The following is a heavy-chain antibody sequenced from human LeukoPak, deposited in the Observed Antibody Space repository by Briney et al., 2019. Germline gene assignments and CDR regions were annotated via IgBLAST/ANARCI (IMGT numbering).Heavy chain of an antibody. J-gene: IGHJ4*02. CDR2: INPNSGGT. CDR1: GYTFTGYF. CDR3: ATWYYYDSSDYYLADY. D-gene: IGHD3-22*01. V-gene: IGHV1-2*02. Sequence: ASVKVSCKPSGYTFTGYFLHWVRQAPGHGLEWMGWINPNSGGTKIAQELQGRVTMTKDTSTDTAYMELSSLRSEDTAVYYCATWYYYDSSDYYLADYWGQGTLVTVSS.